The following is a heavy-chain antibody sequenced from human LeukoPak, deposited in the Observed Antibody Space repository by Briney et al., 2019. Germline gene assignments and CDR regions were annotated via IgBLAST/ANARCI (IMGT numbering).Heavy chain of an antibody. D-gene: IGHD5-18*01. CDR2: LYFSGST. Sequence: PSETLSLTCIVSGASINTHYWTWIRQPPGKGLEWIGYLYFSGSTTFNPSLKSRVTMSIDSSKNQFSLKLSSVTAADTAVYYCARGRRGYSYGYGVGFSFDPWGQGTLVTVSS. J-gene: IGHJ5*02. V-gene: IGHV4-59*11. CDR1: GASINTHY. CDR3: ARGRRGYSYGYGVGFSFDP.